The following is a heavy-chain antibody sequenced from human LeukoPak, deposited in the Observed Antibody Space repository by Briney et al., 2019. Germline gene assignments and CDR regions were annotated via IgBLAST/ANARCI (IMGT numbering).Heavy chain of an antibody. Sequence: GGSLRLSCAASGFTFRSYAMSWVRQAPGKGLEWVSAISGSGGSTYYADSVKGRFTISRDNSKNTLYLQMNSLRAEDTAVYYCARKIPVWFGELSYYFDYWGQGTLVTVSS. CDR3: ARKIPVWFGELSYYFDY. J-gene: IGHJ4*02. CDR1: GFTFRSYA. CDR2: ISGSGGST. D-gene: IGHD3-10*01. V-gene: IGHV3-23*01.